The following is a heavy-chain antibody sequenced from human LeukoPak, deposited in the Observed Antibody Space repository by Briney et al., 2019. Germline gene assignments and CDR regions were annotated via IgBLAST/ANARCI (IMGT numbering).Heavy chain of an antibody. CDR2: IYPEDSDT. J-gene: IGHJ3*02. V-gene: IGHV5-51*01. CDR1: GSSFTSYW. D-gene: IGHD2-2*02. CDR3: ARVKEYKLLYGVGAFDI. Sequence: GESLKISCNGSGSSFTSYWIGWVRHMPGKGLEWMGIIYPEDSDTRYSPSFQGQATISADKSIRPAYLQWSRLKASDTAMYYCARVKEYKLLYGVGAFDIWGQGTMVTVSS.